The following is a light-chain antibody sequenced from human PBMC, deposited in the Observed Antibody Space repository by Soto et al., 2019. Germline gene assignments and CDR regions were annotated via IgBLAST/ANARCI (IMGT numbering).Light chain of an antibody. V-gene: IGKV1-5*03. Sequence: DIQMTQSPSTLSASIGDRVTITCRASQSISSWLAWYQQKPGRAPKVLIYKASSLKSGVPSRFSGSGSETEFTLTISSLQPEDVATYYCQKYDSAPTFGQGTKVDIK. J-gene: IGKJ1*01. CDR1: QSISSW. CDR2: KAS. CDR3: QKYDSAPT.